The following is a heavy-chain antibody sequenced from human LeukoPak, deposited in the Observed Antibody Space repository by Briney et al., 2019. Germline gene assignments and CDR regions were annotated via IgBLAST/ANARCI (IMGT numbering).Heavy chain of an antibody. CDR2: IIPIFGTA. CDR3: ARGIHYYDSSGYPHFDY. J-gene: IGHJ4*02. V-gene: IGHV1-69*13. D-gene: IGHD3-22*01. CDR1: GGTFISYA. Sequence: ASVKVSCKASGGTFISYAISWVRQAPGQGLEWMGGIIPIFGTANYAQKFQGRVTITADESTSTAYMELSSLRSEDTAVYYCARGIHYYDSSGYPHFDYWGQGTLVTVSS.